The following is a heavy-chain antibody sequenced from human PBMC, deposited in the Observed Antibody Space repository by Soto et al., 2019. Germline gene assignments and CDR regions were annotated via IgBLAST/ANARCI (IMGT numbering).Heavy chain of an antibody. CDR1: GGTFSSYT. V-gene: IGHV1-69*04. CDR3: AREGLVLVPTTVNSDYYYYAMDV. J-gene: IGHJ6*02. Sequence: ASVKVSCKASGGTFSSYTISWVRQAPGQGLEWIGRIIPILGIAKYAQKFQGRVTMTRNTSISTAYMELSSLRSEDTAVYYCAREGLVLVPTTVNSDYYYYAMDVWGQGTTVTVSS. D-gene: IGHD2-2*01. CDR2: IIPILGIA.